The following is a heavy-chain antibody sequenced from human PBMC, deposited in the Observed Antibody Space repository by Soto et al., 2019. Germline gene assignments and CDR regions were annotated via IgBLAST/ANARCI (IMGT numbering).Heavy chain of an antibody. V-gene: IGHV4-39*07. CDR1: GDSIRTSAYY. D-gene: IGHD4-17*01. J-gene: IGHJ5*02. CDR3: ARSRRSWFDP. Sequence: SETLSLTCTVSGDSIRTSAYYWGWIRQPPGKGLEWIWSIDYSGSTNYNPSLKSRVTISVDTSKNQFSLELSSVTAADTAVYYCARSRRSWFDPWGQGTLVAVSS. CDR2: IDYSGST.